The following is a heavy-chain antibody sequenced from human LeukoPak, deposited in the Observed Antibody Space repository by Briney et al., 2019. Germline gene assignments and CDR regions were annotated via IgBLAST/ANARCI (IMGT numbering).Heavy chain of an antibody. CDR1: GYTFSSCA. D-gene: IGHD4-17*01. J-gene: IGHJ4*02. CDR2: IDTKTGNP. Sequence: ASVKVSCKASGYTFSSCAIDWVRQAPGQGLEYMGWIDTKTGNPTYAQGFTGRFVFSLDTSVSTAYLQISSLQAEDTAVYYCARSNNDGDYLGVGFDYWGQGTLVTVSS. CDR3: ARSNNDGDYLGVGFDY. V-gene: IGHV7-4-1*02.